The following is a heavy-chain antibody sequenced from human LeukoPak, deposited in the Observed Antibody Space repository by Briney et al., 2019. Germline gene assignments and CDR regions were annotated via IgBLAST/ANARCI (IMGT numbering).Heavy chain of an antibody. V-gene: IGHV3-72*01. CDR2: TTNKAHSYAT. Sequence: GGSLRLSCAVSGFTLSDHNMDWVRQAPGKGLEWVGRTTNKAHSYATEYAASVKGRFTISRDDSQNSLYLQMNSLKTEDTAVYYCARAPSGLDYWGQGILLTVSS. CDR3: ARAPSGLDY. J-gene: IGHJ4*01. D-gene: IGHD2-15*01. CDR1: GFTLSDHN.